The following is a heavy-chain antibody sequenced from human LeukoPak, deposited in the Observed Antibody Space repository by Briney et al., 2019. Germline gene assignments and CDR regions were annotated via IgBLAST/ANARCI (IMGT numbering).Heavy chain of an antibody. CDR2: ISWNSGSI. J-gene: IGHJ4*02. CDR1: GFTFSSYE. Sequence: GGSLRLSCAASGFTFSSYEMNWVRQAPGKGLEWVSGISWNSGSIGYADSVKGRFTISRDNAKNSLYLQMNSLRAEDMALYYCAKDRGGSLLYYFDYWGQGTLVTVSS. CDR3: AKDRGGSLLYYFDY. D-gene: IGHD3-16*01. V-gene: IGHV3-9*03.